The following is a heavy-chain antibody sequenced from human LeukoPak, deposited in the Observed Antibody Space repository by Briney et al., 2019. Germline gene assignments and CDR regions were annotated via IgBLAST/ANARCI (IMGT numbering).Heavy chain of an antibody. Sequence: GASVKVSCKASGYTFTSYDINWVRQATRQGLEWMGWMNPNSGNTGYAQKFQGRVTMTRNTSISTAYMELSSLRSEDTAVYYCARRGSLGYCSGGSCYNDAFDIWGQGTMVTVSS. D-gene: IGHD2-15*01. J-gene: IGHJ3*02. CDR3: ARRGSLGYCSGGSCYNDAFDI. CDR1: GYTFTSYD. V-gene: IGHV1-8*01. CDR2: MNPNSGNT.